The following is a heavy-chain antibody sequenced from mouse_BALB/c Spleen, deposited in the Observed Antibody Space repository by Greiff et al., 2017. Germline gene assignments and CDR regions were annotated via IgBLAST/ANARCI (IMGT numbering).Heavy chain of an antibody. CDR1: GYTFTSYW. J-gene: IGHJ4*01. D-gene: IGHD2-12*01. CDR3: TRIGYSPYYYAMDY. CDR2: IYPGSGST. V-gene: IGHV1S22*01. Sequence: LKQPGSELVRPGASVKLSCKASGYTFTSYWMHWVKQRPGQGLEWIGNIYPGSGSTNYDEKFKSKATLTVDTSSSTAYMQLSSLTSEDSAVYYCTRIGYSPYYYAMDYWGQGTSVTVSS.